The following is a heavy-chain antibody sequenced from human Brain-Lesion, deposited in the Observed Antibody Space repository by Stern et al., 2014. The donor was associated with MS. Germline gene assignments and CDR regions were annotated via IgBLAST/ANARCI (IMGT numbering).Heavy chain of an antibody. V-gene: IGHV4-61*02. CDR1: GGSISSGGYY. D-gene: IGHD2-2*01. CDR2: IFNSGST. Sequence: KESGPGLVKPSQTLSLSCTVSGGSISSGGYYWSWIRQPAGKGLEWIGRIFNSGSTSYNPSLKSRVTILIDTSKNQFSLRLNSMTAADTAVYYCARGRVVPGFQYYATDVWGQGTTVIVSS. J-gene: IGHJ6*02. CDR3: ARGRVVPGFQYYATDV.